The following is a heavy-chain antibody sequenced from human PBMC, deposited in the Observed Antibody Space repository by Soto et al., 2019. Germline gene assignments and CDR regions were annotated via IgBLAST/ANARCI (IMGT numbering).Heavy chain of an antibody. CDR2: IYRTGST. D-gene: IGHD2-2*01. CDR1: GGSFASNNW. Sequence: SETLSLTCAVSGGSFASNNWWTWVRQPPGQGLEWIGEIYRTGSTNYNPSLKSRVTISLDMSKNRVSLRLSSVTAADTAVYYCARRVVPAALWYYYYYGMDVWGQGTTVTVSS. CDR3: ARRVVPAALWYYYYYGMDV. J-gene: IGHJ6*02. V-gene: IGHV4-4*02.